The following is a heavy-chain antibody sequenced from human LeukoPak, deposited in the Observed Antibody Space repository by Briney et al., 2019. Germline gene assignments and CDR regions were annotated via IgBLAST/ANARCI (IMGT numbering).Heavy chain of an antibody. Sequence: GGSLRLSCAASGFTFSSYAMSWVRQAPGKGLEWVSAISGSGGSTYYADSVKGRFTISRDNSKNTLYLQTNSLRAEDTAVYYCAKRVRSSGYYYVGYFDYWGQGTLVTVSS. CDR3: AKRVRSSGYYYVGYFDY. V-gene: IGHV3-23*01. D-gene: IGHD3-22*01. CDR2: ISGSGGST. CDR1: GFTFSSYA. J-gene: IGHJ4*02.